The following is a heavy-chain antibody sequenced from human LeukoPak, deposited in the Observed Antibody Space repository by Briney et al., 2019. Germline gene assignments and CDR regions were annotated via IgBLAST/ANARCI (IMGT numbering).Heavy chain of an antibody. CDR3: ARGPLYYYDSSGLPSLYFDY. D-gene: IGHD3-22*01. Sequence: GGSLRLSCAASGYTFSSYSMNWVRQAPGKGLEWVSSISSSSSYIYYADSVKGRFTISRDNAKNSLYLQMNSLRAEDTAVYYCARGPLYYYDSSGLPSLYFDYWGQGTLVTVSS. CDR1: GYTFSSYS. CDR2: ISSSSSYI. J-gene: IGHJ4*02. V-gene: IGHV3-21*01.